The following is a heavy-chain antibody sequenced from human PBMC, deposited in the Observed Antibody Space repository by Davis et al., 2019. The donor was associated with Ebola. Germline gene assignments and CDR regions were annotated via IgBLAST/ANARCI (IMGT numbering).Heavy chain of an antibody. CDR1: GFIFSDYS. CDR2: ISSTGSSI. D-gene: IGHD2-2*01. CDR3: ARGSRYQVLMPLDH. Sequence: PGGSLRLSCAASGFIFSDYSMHWLRQAPGKGLEWVSYISSTGSSIFYADSVKGRFTISRDNAKNSLYLQLNSVRPEDTAVYFCARGSRYQVLMPLDHWGQGTLVTVSS. V-gene: IGHV3-48*01. J-gene: IGHJ4*02.